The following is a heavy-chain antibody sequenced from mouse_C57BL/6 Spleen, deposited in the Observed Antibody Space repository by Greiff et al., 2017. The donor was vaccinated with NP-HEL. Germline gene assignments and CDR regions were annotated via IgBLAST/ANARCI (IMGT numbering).Heavy chain of an antibody. Sequence: VQLQQSGAELVKPGASVKISCKASGYAFSGYWMNWVKQRPGKGLEWIGQIYPGDGDTNYNGKFKGKATLTADKSYSTAYMQLSSLTSEDSAVYDCARRFYYDHCGDFDDWGKGTTVTVSS. D-gene: IGHD2-4*01. J-gene: IGHJ1*03. CDR2: IYPGDGDT. CDR1: GYAFSGYW. CDR3: ARRFYYDHCGDFDD. V-gene: IGHV1-80*01.